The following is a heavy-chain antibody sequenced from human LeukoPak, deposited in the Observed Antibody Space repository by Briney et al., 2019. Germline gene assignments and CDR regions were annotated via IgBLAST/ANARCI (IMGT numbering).Heavy chain of an antibody. J-gene: IGHJ4*02. CDR3: ARASYCSDGSCYSDY. Sequence: GASVEVSCKASGYTFTGYYMHWVRQAPGQGLEWMGWINPNSGGTNYAQKFQGRVTMTRDTSISTAYMELSRLRSDDTAVYYCARASYCSDGSCYSDYWGQGTLVTVSS. V-gene: IGHV1-2*02. D-gene: IGHD2-15*01. CDR1: GYTFTGYY. CDR2: INPNSGGT.